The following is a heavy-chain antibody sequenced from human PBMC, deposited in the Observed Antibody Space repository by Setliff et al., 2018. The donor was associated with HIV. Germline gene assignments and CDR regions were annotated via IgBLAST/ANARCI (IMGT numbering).Heavy chain of an antibody. J-gene: IGHJ5*01. CDR1: GGSINNYC. CDR3: ARATQRRTVIQANSIES. V-gene: IGHV4-59*08. Sequence: SETLSLTCTVSGGSINNYCCSWIRQPPGKGLEWIGYIYYSGSTNYNPSLKSRVTISVDTSKNQFSLKLSPVTSADTAVYYCARATQRRTVIQANSIESWGHGILVTVSS. D-gene: IGHD2-21*01. CDR2: IYYSGST.